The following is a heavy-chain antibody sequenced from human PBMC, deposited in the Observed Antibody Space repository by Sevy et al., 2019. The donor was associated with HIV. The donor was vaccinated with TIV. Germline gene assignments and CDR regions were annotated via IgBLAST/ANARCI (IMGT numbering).Heavy chain of an antibody. CDR2: IRSKAGGGTT. CDR3: TTDHRRDGIVVVPFEY. J-gene: IGHJ4*02. V-gene: IGHV3-15*01. CDR1: GFTFSNAW. Sequence: GESLKISCAASGFTFSNAWMSWVRQSPGKGLEWVGRIRSKAGGGTTDYATIVKGKFTISRDDSRDILYLQLNSLETGDTAVYYCTTDHRRDGIVVVPFEYWGQGTLVTVSS. D-gene: IGHD2-15*01.